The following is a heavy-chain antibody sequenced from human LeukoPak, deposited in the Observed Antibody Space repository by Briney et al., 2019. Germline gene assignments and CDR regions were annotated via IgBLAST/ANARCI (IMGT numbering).Heavy chain of an antibody. CDR2: ISAYNGNT. V-gene: IGHV1-18*01. D-gene: IGHD3-22*01. J-gene: IGHJ4*02. Sequence: ASVKVSCMASGYTFTSYGISWVRQAPGQGLEWMGWISAYNGNTNYAQKLQGRVTMTTDTSTSTAHMELRSLRSDDTAAYYCAREAGGDYYDSSGYLIHFDYWGQGTLVTVSS. CDR1: GYTFTSYG. CDR3: AREAGGDYYDSSGYLIHFDY.